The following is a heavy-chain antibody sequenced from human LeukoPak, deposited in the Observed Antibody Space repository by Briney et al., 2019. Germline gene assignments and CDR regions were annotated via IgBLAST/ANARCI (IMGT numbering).Heavy chain of an antibody. CDR1: GFTFDDYA. V-gene: IGHV3-9*01. CDR2: ISWNSGSI. D-gene: IGHD2-21*02. CDR3: AKVDYCGGDCLFFDY. J-gene: IGHJ4*02. Sequence: GGSLRLSCAASGFTFDDYAMHWVRQAPGKGLEWASGISWNSGSIGYADSVKGRFTISRDNAKNSLYLQMNSLRAEDTALYYCAKVDYCGGDCLFFDYWGQGTLVTVSS.